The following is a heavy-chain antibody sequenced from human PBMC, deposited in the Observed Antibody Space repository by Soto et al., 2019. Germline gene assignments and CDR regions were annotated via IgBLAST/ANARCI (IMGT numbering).Heavy chain of an antibody. J-gene: IGHJ6*02. D-gene: IGHD3-3*01. V-gene: IGHV4-59*01. CDR3: ARDRFGYYYYGMDV. CDR2: IYYSGGT. CDR1: GGSISSYY. Sequence: QVQLQESGPGLVKPSETLSLTCTVSGGSISSYYWSWIRQPPGKGLEWIGYIYYSGGTNYNPSLKSRVTISVDTSKNQFSLKLSSVTAADTAVYYCARDRFGYYYYGMDVWGQGTTVTVSS.